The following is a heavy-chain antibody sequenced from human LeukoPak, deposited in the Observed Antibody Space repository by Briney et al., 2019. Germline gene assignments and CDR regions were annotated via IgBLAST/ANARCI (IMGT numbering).Heavy chain of an antibody. Sequence: GGSLRLSCAASGFTFSSYSMNWVRQAPGKGLEWVTSISSSSSYIYYADSVKGRFTISRDNAKNSLSLQINSLRAEDTAAYYCASIYSGSYPFVDYWGQGTLVSVSS. J-gene: IGHJ4*02. CDR3: ASIYSGSYPFVDY. D-gene: IGHD1-26*01. CDR1: GFTFSSYS. CDR2: ISSSSSYI. V-gene: IGHV3-21*01.